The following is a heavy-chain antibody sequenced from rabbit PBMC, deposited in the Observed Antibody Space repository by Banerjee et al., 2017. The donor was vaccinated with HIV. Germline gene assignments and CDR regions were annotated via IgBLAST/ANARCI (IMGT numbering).Heavy chain of an antibody. J-gene: IGHJ3*01. CDR2: ICAGSSGST. Sequence: QSLEESGGDLVKPGASLTLTCTASGFSFSSSYYMCWVRQAPGKGLEWVACICAGSSGSTYYASWAKGRFTISRASSTTVTLQMTSLTAADTATYFCARGMAMTRLDLWGPGTLVTVS. CDR1: GFSFSSSYY. V-gene: IGHV1S40*01. D-gene: IGHD3-1*01. CDR3: ARGMAMTRLDL.